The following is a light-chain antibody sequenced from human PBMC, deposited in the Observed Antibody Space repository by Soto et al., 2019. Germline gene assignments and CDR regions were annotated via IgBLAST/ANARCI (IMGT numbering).Light chain of an antibody. CDR3: QQYSAWWT. J-gene: IGKJ1*01. V-gene: IGKV3-15*01. CDR1: QSVSSN. CDR2: DAS. Sequence: EIVMTQSPATLSVSPGERATLSCRASQSVSSNLAWYQQQPGQAPRLLIYDASTRAPGIPARFSGSGSGTEFTLTISSLQSEDFAVYYCQQYSAWWTFGQGTTVEIK.